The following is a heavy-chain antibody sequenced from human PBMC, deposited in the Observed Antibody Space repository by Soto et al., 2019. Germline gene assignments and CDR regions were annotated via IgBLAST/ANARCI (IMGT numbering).Heavy chain of an antibody. D-gene: IGHD3-16*01. CDR1: GGTFSSYT. Sequence: ASVKVSCKASGGTFSSYTISWVRQAPGQGLEWMGRIIPILGIANYAQKFQGRVTITADKSTSTAYMELSSLRSEDTAVYYCARSPTSTDAFDIWGQGTMVTVSS. V-gene: IGHV1-69*02. CDR2: IIPILGIA. J-gene: IGHJ3*02. CDR3: ARSPTSTDAFDI.